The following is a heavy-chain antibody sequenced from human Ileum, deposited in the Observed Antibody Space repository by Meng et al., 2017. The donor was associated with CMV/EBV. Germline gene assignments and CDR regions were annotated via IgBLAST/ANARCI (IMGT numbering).Heavy chain of an antibody. D-gene: IGHD6-6*01. J-gene: IGHJ3*02. V-gene: IGHV3-74*01. CDR3: ASPGSSSTSDI. CDR2: INGDGSTT. CDR1: GFTFSSYW. Sequence: GGSLRLSCAASGFTFSSYWMNWVRQVPGKGLVWVSGINGDGSTTSYVDSVQGRFTISRDNAKNTLFLQMNSLKDDDTAVYYCASPGSSSTSDIWGQGTMVTVSS.